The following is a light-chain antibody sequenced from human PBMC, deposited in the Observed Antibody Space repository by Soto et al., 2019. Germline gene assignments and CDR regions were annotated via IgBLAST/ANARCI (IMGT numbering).Light chain of an antibody. V-gene: IGKV3-11*01. Sequence: EIVLTQSPATLSLSPGERATLSCRASQSVGSYLDWYQEKPGQAPRLLIYDASNRATGIPARFSGSGSGTDFTLTISSLEPEDFAVYYCQQRSNWPPITVGQGTRLESK. CDR3: QQRSNWPPIT. CDR1: QSVGSY. J-gene: IGKJ5*01. CDR2: DAS.